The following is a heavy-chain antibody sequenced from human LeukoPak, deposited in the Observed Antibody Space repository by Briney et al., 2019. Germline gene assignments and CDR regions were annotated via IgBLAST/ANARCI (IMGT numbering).Heavy chain of an antibody. Sequence: SETLSLTWTVYGYSISSGCYWGWIRQPPGKGLEWIGSIYHSGSTYYNPSLKSRVTISVDTSKNQFSLKLSSVTAADTAVYYCARDNGHVQPWPSGWFDPWGQGTLVTVSS. CDR1: GYSISSGCY. CDR2: IYHSGST. V-gene: IGHV4-38-2*02. CDR3: ARDNGHVQPWPSGWFDP. D-gene: IGHD3-10*01. J-gene: IGHJ5*02.